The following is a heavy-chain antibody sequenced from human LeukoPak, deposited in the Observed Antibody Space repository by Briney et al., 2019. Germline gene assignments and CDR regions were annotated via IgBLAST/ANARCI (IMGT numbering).Heavy chain of an antibody. CDR1: GYTFTGYY. J-gene: IGHJ3*02. D-gene: IGHD2-15*01. CDR2: INPNSGGT. Sequence: ASAKVSCKASGYTFTGYYMHWVRLAPGQGLEWMGWINPNSGGTNYAQKFQGRVTMTRDTSISTAYMELSRLRSDDAAVYYCARVDPEYCSGGSCYHDAFDIWGQGTMVTVSS. V-gene: IGHV1-2*02. CDR3: ARVDPEYCSGGSCYHDAFDI.